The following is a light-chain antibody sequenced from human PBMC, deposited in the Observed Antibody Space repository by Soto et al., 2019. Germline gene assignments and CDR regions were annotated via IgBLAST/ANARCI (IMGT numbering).Light chain of an antibody. V-gene: IGKV1-39*01. J-gene: IGKJ4*01. CDR2: AAS. Sequence: DIQMTQSPSSLSASVGDRVTITCRASQSISSYLNWYQQIPGKAPKLLIYAASTLQSGVPSRFSGSGSGTDFTLTISSLQPEDFATYYCQQSYMTLPFGGGTKVEI. CDR3: QQSYMTLP. CDR1: QSISSY.